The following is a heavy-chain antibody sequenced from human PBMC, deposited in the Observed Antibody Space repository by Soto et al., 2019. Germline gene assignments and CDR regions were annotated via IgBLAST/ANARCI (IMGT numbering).Heavy chain of an antibody. Sequence: QVQLVQSGAEVKKPGSSVKVSCKASGGTFSSYTISWVRQAPGQGLEWMGRIIPILGIANYAQKFQGRVTITADKSTSTAYMELSSLRSEDTAVYYCASSIGRGSCSWPDYWGQGTLVTVSS. D-gene: IGHD6-13*01. J-gene: IGHJ4*02. CDR2: IIPILGIA. CDR1: GGTFSSYT. CDR3: ASSIGRGSCSWPDY. V-gene: IGHV1-69*02.